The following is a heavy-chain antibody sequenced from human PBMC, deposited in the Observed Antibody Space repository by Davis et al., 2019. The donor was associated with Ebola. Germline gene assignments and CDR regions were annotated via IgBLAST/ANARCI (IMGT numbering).Heavy chain of an antibody. V-gene: IGHV6-1*01. CDR3: ARGWLRSAFDI. Sequence: HSQTLSLTCAISGDSVSSGGWNWIRQSPSRGLEWLGRTYYYRSKWYIDYAESVRGRIIINPDTSKNQLSLQVNSVTPEDTAVNYCARGWLRSAFDIWGQGTMVTVSP. CDR2: TYYYRSKWYI. D-gene: IGHD5-24*01. CDR1: GDSVSSGG. J-gene: IGHJ3*02.